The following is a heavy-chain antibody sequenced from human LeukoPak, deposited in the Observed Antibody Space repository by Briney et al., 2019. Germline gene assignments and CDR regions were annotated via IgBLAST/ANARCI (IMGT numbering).Heavy chain of an antibody. D-gene: IGHD3-3*01. CDR1: GFTFSTYG. J-gene: IGHJ3*02. CDR3: AKDKTYYDFWSGHDAFDI. Sequence: GGSLRLSCAASGFTFSTYGMSWVRQAPGKGLEWVSAISGSGDSTYYSDSVKGRFTISRDNSKKTLYLQMNSLRAEDTAVYYCAKDKTYYDFWSGHDAFDIWGQGTMVTVSS. V-gene: IGHV3-23*01. CDR2: ISGSGDST.